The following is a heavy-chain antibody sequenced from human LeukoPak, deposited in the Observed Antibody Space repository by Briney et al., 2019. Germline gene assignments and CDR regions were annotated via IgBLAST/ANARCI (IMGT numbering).Heavy chain of an antibody. J-gene: IGHJ4*02. D-gene: IGHD4-23*01. CDR3: ARGRYGGYFDC. V-gene: IGHV4-39*07. CDR2: IENSGRT. Sequence: SETLSLTCTVSGGSISTSSYYWGWVRQPPGKGLEWIGNIENSGRTEYNPSLMSRITISVDTSKIQFSLMLSPVTAADTAVYYCARGRYGGYFDCWGQGTLVTVSS. CDR1: GGSISTSSYY.